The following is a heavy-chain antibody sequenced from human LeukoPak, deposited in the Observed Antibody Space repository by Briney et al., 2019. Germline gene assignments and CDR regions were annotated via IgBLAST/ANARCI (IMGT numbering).Heavy chain of an antibody. Sequence: SETLSLTCTVSGYSISSGYYWDWIRQPPGKGLEWIGTLSHSGSSYYNPSLKSRVTISVDTSKNQFSLKLSSVTAADTAVYYCARGLYYYGSVPSRYFDYWGQGTLVTVSS. D-gene: IGHD3-10*01. CDR1: GYSISSGYY. CDR3: ARGLYYYGSVPSRYFDY. J-gene: IGHJ4*02. V-gene: IGHV4-38-2*02. CDR2: LSHSGSS.